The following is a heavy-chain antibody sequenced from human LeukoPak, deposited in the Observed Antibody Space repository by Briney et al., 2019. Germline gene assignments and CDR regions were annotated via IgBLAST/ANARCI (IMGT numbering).Heavy chain of an antibody. CDR3: ACSLFGELPSLGY. V-gene: IGHV3-21*01. D-gene: IGHD3-10*02. J-gene: IGHJ4*02. CDR1: GFTFSSYS. CDR2: ISSSSSYI. Sequence: GGSLRLSCAASGFTFSSYSMNWVRQAPEKGLEWVSSISSSSSYIYYADSVKGRFTISGDNAKNSLYLQMNSLRAEDTAVYYCACSLFGELPSLGYWGQGTLVTVSS.